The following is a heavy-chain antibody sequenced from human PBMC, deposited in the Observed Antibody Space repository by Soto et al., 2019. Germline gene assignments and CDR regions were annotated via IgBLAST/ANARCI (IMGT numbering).Heavy chain of an antibody. V-gene: IGHV3-30*18. CDR1: GFTLNGHG. D-gene: IGHD3-10*02. CDR3: AKDPDRMLIDQ. Sequence: QVQLVESGGTVIQPGMSLRLSCSASGFTLNGHGMHWVRQAPGRGLEWVGVTVKDGRDKFYADSVKARFTISRDISQNTMYLEMDSLRPDGSGVYYCAKDPDRMLIDQWGRGTLGTVSS. CDR2: TVKDGRDK. J-gene: IGHJ4*02.